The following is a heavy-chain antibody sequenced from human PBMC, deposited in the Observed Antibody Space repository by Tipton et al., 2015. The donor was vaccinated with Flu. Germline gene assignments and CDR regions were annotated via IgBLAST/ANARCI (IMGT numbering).Heavy chain of an antibody. D-gene: IGHD3-22*01. J-gene: IGHJ4*02. V-gene: IGHV3-23*01. CDR2: ISGSGSST. Sequence: LSLTCTASGFMFSSYAMSWVRQAPGEGLEWVSAISGSGSSTHFADSVKGRFTISRDNSENKLYMQMNSLRDEDTAVYYCARFPGTYYYDSSGYYYFDYWGQGTLVTVSS. CDR3: ARFPGTYYYDSSGYYYFDY. CDR1: GFMFSSYA.